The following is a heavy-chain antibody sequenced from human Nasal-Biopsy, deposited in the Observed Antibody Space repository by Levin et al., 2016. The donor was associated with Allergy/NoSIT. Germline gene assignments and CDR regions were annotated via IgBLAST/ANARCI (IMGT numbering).Heavy chain of an antibody. CDR1: GFTVSTYG. J-gene: IGHJ3*02. CDR2: ITSLGTSM. V-gene: IGHV3-21*01. CDR3: ARDLRNLQLAAFDI. D-gene: IGHD3-3*02. Sequence: GGSLRLSCAASGFTVSTYGMTWVRQVPGKGLEWVSSITSLGTSMIYADSVKGRFTISRDIAKNSIYLQMNRLRAEDTAVYFCARDLRNLQLAAFDIWGQGTMVTVSS.